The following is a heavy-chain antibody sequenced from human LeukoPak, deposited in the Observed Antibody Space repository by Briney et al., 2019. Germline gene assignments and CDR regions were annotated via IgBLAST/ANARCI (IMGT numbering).Heavy chain of an antibody. CDR2: INHSGST. Sequence: PSETLSLTFAVYGGSFSGYYWSWIRQPPGKGLEWIGEINHSGSTNYNPSLKSRVTISVDTSKNQFSLKLSSVTAADTAVYYCARSRVQLWLRWVYFDYWGQGTLVTVSS. CDR3: ARSRVQLWLRWVYFDY. CDR1: GGSFSGYY. V-gene: IGHV4-34*01. D-gene: IGHD5-18*01. J-gene: IGHJ4*02.